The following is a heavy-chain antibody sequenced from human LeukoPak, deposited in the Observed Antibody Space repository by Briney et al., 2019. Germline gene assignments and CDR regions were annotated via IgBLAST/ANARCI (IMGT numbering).Heavy chain of an antibody. J-gene: IGHJ4*02. D-gene: IGHD3-10*01. CDR2: ISSSSNYI. CDR1: GLTFSSYS. V-gene: IGHV3-21*01. CDR3: ARVPHAMVRGVIITEFYFDY. Sequence: AGGSLRLSCAASGLTFSSYSMNWVRQAPGKGLEWVSSISSSSNYIYYADSVKGRFTISRDNARNSLYLQMNSLRAEDTAVYYCARVPHAMVRGVIITEFYFDYWGQGTLVTVSS.